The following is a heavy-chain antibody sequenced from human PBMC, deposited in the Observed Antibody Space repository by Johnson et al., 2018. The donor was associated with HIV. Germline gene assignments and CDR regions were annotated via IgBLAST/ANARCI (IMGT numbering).Heavy chain of an antibody. Sequence: QVQLVESGGGVVQPGGSLRLSCAASGFTFSSYGMHWVRQAPGKGLEWVAFIRYDGSNKYYADSVKGRFTISRDNSENTLFLQMNSLRAEDTAAYYCATIAAHGAAFDIWGQGTVVTVSS. CDR3: ATIAAHGAAFDI. J-gene: IGHJ3*02. CDR2: IRYDGSNK. CDR1: GFTFSSYG. V-gene: IGHV3-30*02. D-gene: IGHD6-25*01.